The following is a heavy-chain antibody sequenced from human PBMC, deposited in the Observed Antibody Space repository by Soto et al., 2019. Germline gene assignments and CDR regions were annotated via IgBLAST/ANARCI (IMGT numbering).Heavy chain of an antibody. D-gene: IGHD5-12*01. CDR2: IKQDGSEK. J-gene: IGHJ4*02. Sequence: EVQLVESGGDLVQPGGSLRLSCAASGFAFSGYWMSWVRQAPGKGLEGVANIKQDGSEKYYVDSVKGRFTISRDNAKNSVYLQMNSLRVEDTAVYYCARATSVDAYWGQGTLVNVSS. V-gene: IGHV3-7*01. CDR1: GFAFSGYW. CDR3: ARATSVDAY.